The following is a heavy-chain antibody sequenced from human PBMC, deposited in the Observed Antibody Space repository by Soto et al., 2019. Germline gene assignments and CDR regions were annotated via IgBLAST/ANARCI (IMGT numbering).Heavy chain of an antibody. CDR3: ARAVNGDYPHYYYYYMEV. CDR1: GFTFSSYW. J-gene: IGHJ6*03. V-gene: IGHV3-74*01. D-gene: IGHD4-17*01. CDR2: INSDGSST. Sequence: PGGSLRLSCAASGFTFSSYWMHWVRQAPGKGLVWVSRINSDGSSTSYADSVKGRFTISRDNAKNTLYLQMNSLRAEDTAVYYCARAVNGDYPHYYYYYMEVWGKGTTVTVPS.